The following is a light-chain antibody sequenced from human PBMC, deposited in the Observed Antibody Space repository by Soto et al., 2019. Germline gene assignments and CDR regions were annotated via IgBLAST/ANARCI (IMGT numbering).Light chain of an antibody. V-gene: IGKV3-11*01. J-gene: IGKJ5*01. CDR3: QQRSTGVT. CDR2: DAS. CDR1: ERISTY. Sequence: EIVLTQSPATLSLSPGERATLSCRASERISTYLAWYQQKPGQAPRPLIYDASNRATGIPARFGGSGSGTEFTLTINSLEPEDSAVYFCQQRSTGVTFGQGTRLEIK.